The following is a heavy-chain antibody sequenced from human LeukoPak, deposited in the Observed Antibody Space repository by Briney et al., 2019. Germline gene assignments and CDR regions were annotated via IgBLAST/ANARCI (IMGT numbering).Heavy chain of an antibody. Sequence: PSETLSLTCTVSGDSISSSSYYWGWIRQPPGKGLEWIGSIYYSGSTYYNPSLKGRVTISVDTSKNQFSLKLSSVTAADTAVYYCARTAAVAGRRQPYYFDYWGQGTLVTVSS. CDR3: ARTAAVAGRRQPYYFDY. D-gene: IGHD6-19*01. J-gene: IGHJ4*02. V-gene: IGHV4-39*07. CDR2: IYYSGST. CDR1: GDSISSSSYY.